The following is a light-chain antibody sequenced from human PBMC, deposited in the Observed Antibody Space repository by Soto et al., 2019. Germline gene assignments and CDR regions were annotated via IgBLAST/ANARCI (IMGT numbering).Light chain of an antibody. CDR2: DVS. CDR3: SSYTISSTPLYV. CDR1: SSDVGAYDY. V-gene: IGLV2-14*01. J-gene: IGLJ1*01. Sequence: QSALTQPASVSGSPGQSIAISCTGTSSDVGAYDYVSWYQQHPGKAPKLMIYDVSNRPSGVSIRFSGSKSGNTASLTISGLQAEDEADYYCSSYTISSTPLYVFGTGTKLTVL.